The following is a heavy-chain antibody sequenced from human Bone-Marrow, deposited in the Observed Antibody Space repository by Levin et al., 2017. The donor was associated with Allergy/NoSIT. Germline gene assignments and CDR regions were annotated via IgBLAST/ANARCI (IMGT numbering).Heavy chain of an antibody. J-gene: IGHJ4*02. CDR2: ITDTGST. V-gene: IGHV4-31*03. D-gene: IGHD5-12*01. CDR3: ARLVDSRGYSGYVDN. Sequence: LRLSCTVSGDSINRGGFFWTWIRQPPGKGLEWIGYITDTGSTFYNPSLKSRITLSRDTAQNQFVLRVTSVTAADTAIYYCARLVDSRGYSGYVDNWGRGSLVTVSS. CDR1: GDSINRGGFF.